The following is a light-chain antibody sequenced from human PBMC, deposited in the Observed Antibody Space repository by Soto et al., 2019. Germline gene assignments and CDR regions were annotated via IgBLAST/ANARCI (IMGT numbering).Light chain of an antibody. J-gene: IGKJ4*01. V-gene: IGKV1-5*01. CDR2: DAS. CDR3: QQYNSFVT. Sequence: DIQMTQSPSTLSASVGDRVTITCRASQSISSWLAWYQQKPGKAPKLLIYDASSLGSGVPSRFSGSGSGIEFTLTISSLQPDDFATYYCQQYNSFVTFGGGTKVEIK. CDR1: QSISSW.